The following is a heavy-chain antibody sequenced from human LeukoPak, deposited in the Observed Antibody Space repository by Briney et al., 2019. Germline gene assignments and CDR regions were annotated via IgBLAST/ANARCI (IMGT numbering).Heavy chain of an antibody. CDR1: GFTFSSYT. D-gene: IGHD1-7*01. Sequence: PGGSLRLSCTASGFTFSSYTMNWVRQAPGKGLEWVSYIGGSGSSIIHYADSVRGRFTISRDNAKNSLYLQMNSLRAEDTAVYYCASFLLRDHWNYERDYWGQGTLVTVSS. CDR2: IGGSGSSII. CDR3: ASFLLRDHWNYERDY. V-gene: IGHV3-48*04. J-gene: IGHJ4*02.